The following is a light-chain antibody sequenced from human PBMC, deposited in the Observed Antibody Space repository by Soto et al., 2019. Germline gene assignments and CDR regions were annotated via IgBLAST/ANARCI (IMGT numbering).Light chain of an antibody. CDR2: AAS. V-gene: IGKV1D-12*01. CDR3: LQANNFPFT. J-gene: IGKJ4*01. Sequence: EIQMTQSPSSVSASVGDRVTITCRANQGISSWLGWYQQKPGKAPKLLIYAASSLQSGVPSRFSGSGSGTDFTLTISSLQPEDFATYYCLQANNFPFTFGGGTKVEIK. CDR1: QGISSW.